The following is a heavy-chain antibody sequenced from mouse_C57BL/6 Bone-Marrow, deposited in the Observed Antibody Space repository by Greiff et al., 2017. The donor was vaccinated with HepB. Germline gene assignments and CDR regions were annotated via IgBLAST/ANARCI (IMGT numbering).Heavy chain of an antibody. CDR2: IYPGSGST. V-gene: IGHV1-55*01. Sequence: VQLQQPGAELVKPGASVKMSCKASGYTFTSYWITWVKQRPGQGLEWIGDIYPGSGSTNYNEKFKGKATFTADTSSNTAYMQLSSLTTEDSAIYYCARWDFFDYWGQGTTLTVSS. CDR3: ARWDFFDY. CDR1: GYTFTSYW. J-gene: IGHJ2*01.